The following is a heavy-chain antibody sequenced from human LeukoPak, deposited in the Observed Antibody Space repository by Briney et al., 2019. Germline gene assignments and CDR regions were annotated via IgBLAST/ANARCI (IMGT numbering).Heavy chain of an antibody. Sequence: ASVKVSCKASGYTFTSYGISWVRQAPGQGLEWMGWISAYNGSTNYAQKLQGRVTMTTDTSTSTAYMELRSLRSDDTAVYYCARIRGYDIRAHGLYYFDYWGQGTLVTVSS. CDR1: GYTFTSYG. CDR2: ISAYNGST. V-gene: IGHV1-18*01. D-gene: IGHD3-9*01. CDR3: ARIRGYDIRAHGLYYFDY. J-gene: IGHJ4*02.